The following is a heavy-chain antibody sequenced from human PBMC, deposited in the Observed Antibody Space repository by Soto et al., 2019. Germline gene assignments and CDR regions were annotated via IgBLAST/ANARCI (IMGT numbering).Heavy chain of an antibody. D-gene: IGHD6-19*01. V-gene: IGHV3-33*01. CDR2: IWYDGSKK. CDR1: GFIFSDYG. CDR3: AREGAVAGSQDF. J-gene: IGHJ4*02. Sequence: GGSLRLSCAASGFIFSDYGIHWVRQAPGKGLEWVALIWYDGSKKYYADSVKGRFTVSRDNINSTLYLEMNSLRVEDSAVYYCAREGAVAGSQDFWGQGALVTVSS.